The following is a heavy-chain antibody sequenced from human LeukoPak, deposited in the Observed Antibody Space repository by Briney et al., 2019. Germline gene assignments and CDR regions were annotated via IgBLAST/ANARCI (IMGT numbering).Heavy chain of an antibody. CDR2: ISSSSSYI. V-gene: IGHV3-21*04. J-gene: IGHJ4*02. CDR1: GFTFSSYS. CDR3: TRDTYYYDSGGYYYVKWIDY. Sequence: GGSLRLSCAASGFTFSSYSMNWVRQAPGKGLEWVSSISSSSSYIYYADSVKGRFTISRDNAKNSLYLQMNSLRAEDTAVYFCTRDTYYYDSGGYYYVKWIDYWGQGTLVTVSS. D-gene: IGHD3-22*01.